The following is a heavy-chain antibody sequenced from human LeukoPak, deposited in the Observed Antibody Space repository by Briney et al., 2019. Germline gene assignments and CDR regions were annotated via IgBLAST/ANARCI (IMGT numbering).Heavy chain of an antibody. CDR1: GFPFSSYA. CDR3: AKAKLRYFDWLYS. Sequence: GGSLRLSCAASGFPFSSYARSWVPQAPGKGLEWVSAISGSGGSTYYADSVKGRFTISRDNSKNTLYLQMNSLRAEDTAVYYCAKAKLRYFDWLYSWGQGTLVTVSS. D-gene: IGHD3-9*01. V-gene: IGHV3-23*01. CDR2: ISGSGGST. J-gene: IGHJ5*01.